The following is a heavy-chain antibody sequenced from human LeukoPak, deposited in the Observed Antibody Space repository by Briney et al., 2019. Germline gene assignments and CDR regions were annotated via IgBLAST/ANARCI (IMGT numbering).Heavy chain of an antibody. CDR3: ARGKAGDDTNWFSDL. J-gene: IGHJ2*01. D-gene: IGHD3-10*01. V-gene: IGHV3-74*01. Sequence: GRSLRLSCAATGFTFNSYGMHWVRQAPGKGLVWVSLINSDSRDIKYAASVKGRFTISRDNAKNTLYLQMNSLRAEDTAVYYCARGKAGDDTNWFSDLWGRGTLVTVSS. CDR2: INSDSRDI. CDR1: GFTFNSYG.